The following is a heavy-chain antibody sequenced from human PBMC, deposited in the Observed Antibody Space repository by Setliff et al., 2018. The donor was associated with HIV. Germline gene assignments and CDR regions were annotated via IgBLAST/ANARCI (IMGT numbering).Heavy chain of an antibody. V-gene: IGHV3-30*03. Sequence: SLRLSCAASGFTFSTYGMHWVRQAPGKGLEWVALISDDGSNKYYVDSVKGRFSISRDNAKNTLYLQMNGLRGEDTAVYYCAMFSSSSGWGQGTQVTVSS. CDR3: AMFSSSSG. D-gene: IGHD6-6*01. CDR1: GFTFSTYG. CDR2: ISDDGSNK. J-gene: IGHJ4*02.